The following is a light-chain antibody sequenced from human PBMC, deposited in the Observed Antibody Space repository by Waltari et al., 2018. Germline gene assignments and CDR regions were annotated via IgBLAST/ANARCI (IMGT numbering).Light chain of an antibody. Sequence: QLALTQSPSASASLGASVKLTCTLDSGHSSNVVAWHQQHPEKGPRCLMKINSDGSHSKGDEIPDRFSGSSSGAERYLTISSVQSDDEADYYCQTGGHGTWVFGGGTKLTVL. CDR3: QTGGHGTWV. CDR2: INSDGSH. CDR1: SGHSSNV. J-gene: IGLJ3*02. V-gene: IGLV4-69*01.